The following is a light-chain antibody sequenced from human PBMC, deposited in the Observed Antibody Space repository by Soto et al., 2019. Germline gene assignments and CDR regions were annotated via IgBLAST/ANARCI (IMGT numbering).Light chain of an antibody. J-gene: IGKJ3*01. CDR2: GAS. CDR3: QQYSVSPRT. CDR1: QSISSSY. V-gene: IGKV3-20*01. Sequence: EIVLTQSPGTLSLSPGERATLSCRASQSISSSYLAWYQQKPGQAPRLLIYGASSRATGIPDRFSGSGSGTDFTLPISRLEPEDFAVYYCQQYSVSPRTFGPGTKVDIK.